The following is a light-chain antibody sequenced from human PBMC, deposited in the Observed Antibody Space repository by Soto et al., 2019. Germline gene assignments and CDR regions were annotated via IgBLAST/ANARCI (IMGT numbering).Light chain of an antibody. CDR1: SSDVGGYEF. V-gene: IGLV2-14*01. J-gene: IGLJ1*01. Sequence: QSALTQPASVSGSPGQSITISCTGTSSDVGGYEFVSWYQQHPGKAPKLMIYEVSNRPSGVSSRFSGSKSGNTASLTISGLQDEDEADYYCGSYTGSIYVFGTGTKVTVL. CDR2: EVS. CDR3: GSYTGSIYV.